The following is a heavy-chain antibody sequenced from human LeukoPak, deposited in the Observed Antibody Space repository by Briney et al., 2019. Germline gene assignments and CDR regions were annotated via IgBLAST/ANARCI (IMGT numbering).Heavy chain of an antibody. D-gene: IGHD2-2*01. V-gene: IGHV4-34*01. CDR1: GGSFSGYY. CDR3: ARAKRNCSSTSCYSYYYYYYGMDV. CDR2: INHSGST. J-gene: IGHJ6*02. Sequence: SETLSLTCAVYGGSFSGYYWSWIRQPPGKGLEWIGEINHSGSTNYNPSLKSRVTISVDTSKNQFSLELSSVTAADTAVYYCARAKRNCSSTSCYSYYYYYYGMDVWGQGTTVTVSS.